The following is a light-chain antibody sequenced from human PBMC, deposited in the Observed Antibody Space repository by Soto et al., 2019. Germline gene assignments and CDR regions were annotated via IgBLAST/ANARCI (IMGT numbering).Light chain of an antibody. J-gene: IGLJ2*01. CDR1: SSNIVSNT. V-gene: IGLV1-44*01. Sequence: QSALTQPPSAYGTPGQRVTLSCSGSSSNIVSNTVNWYQQLPGTAPKLLIYSNNQRPSGVPDRFSGSKSGTSASLAISGLQSEDEADYYCAAWDDSLNGSVVFGGGTKVTVL. CDR3: AAWDDSLNGSVV. CDR2: SNN.